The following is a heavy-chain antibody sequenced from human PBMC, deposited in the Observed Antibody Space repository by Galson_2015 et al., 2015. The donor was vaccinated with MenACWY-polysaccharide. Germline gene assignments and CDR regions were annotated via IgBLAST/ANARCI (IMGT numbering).Heavy chain of an antibody. CDR2: IQYDGSQK. J-gene: IGHJ3*01. Sequence: SLRLSCAASGLKFRGSGMHWVRQAPGKGLEWVAVIQYDGSQKQYIDSVKGRFTISRDNSMNTLYLEMNSLRAEDTALYYCAREGGRIVFYAFDVWGQGTMVIVSS. CDR3: AREGGRIVFYAFDV. D-gene: IGHD5/OR15-5a*01. V-gene: IGHV3-33*01. CDR1: GLKFRGSG.